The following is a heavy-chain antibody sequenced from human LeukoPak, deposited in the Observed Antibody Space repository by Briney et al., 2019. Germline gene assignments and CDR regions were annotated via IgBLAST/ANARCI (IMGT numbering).Heavy chain of an antibody. CDR3: ARLQYRFGGYVFFDY. CDR1: GGSFTTYH. D-gene: IGHD5-12*01. Sequence: SEPLSLICTVSGGSFTTYHWRWTRHPPGKGLVGIGYVYYSGSTNHNPPLKSRVAISVDTSKKQFSLRLRSVTAAGTAVYYCARLQYRFGGYVFFDYWGQGALVTVSS. J-gene: IGHJ4*02. CDR2: VYYSGST. V-gene: IGHV4-59*08.